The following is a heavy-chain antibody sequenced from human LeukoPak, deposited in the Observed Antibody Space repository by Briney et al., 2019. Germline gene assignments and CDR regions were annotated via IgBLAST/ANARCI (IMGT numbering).Heavy chain of an antibody. V-gene: IGHV3-23*01. CDR3: AKGGGLLWFGEFGLR. CDR1: GFTFSSYA. CDR2: ISGSGGST. J-gene: IGHJ4*02. D-gene: IGHD3-10*01. Sequence: GGSLRLSCAASGFTFSSYAMSWVRQAPGKGLEWVSAISGSGGSTYHADSVKGRFTISRDNSKNTLYLQMNSLRAEDTAVYYCAKGGGLLWFGEFGLRGGQGTLVTVSS.